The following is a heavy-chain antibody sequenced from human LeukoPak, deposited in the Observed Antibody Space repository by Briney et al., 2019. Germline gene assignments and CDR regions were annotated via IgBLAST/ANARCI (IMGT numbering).Heavy chain of an antibody. J-gene: IGHJ4*02. V-gene: IGHV3-66*01. CDR2: IYTSGST. Sequence: PGGSLRLSCAASGFTVNYNYMSWVRQAPGKGLEWVSVIYTSGSTYYADSVKRRFSISRDNSKNTLYLQMNSLKTEDTAVYYCARGSGQAPYYSDSSGYDYWGQGTLVTVSS. CDR3: ARGSGQAPYYSDSSGYDY. CDR1: GFTVNYNY. D-gene: IGHD3-22*01.